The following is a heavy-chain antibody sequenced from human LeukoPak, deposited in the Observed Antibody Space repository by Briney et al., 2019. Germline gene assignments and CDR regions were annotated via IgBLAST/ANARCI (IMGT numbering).Heavy chain of an antibody. D-gene: IGHD2-2*01. CDR3: ARSIVVVPAAMPYYYYMDV. J-gene: IGHJ6*03. CDR1: GGTFSSYA. CDR2: IIPIFGTA. V-gene: IGHV1-69*13. Sequence: SVKVSCKASGGTFSSYAISGVRQAPGQGLEWMGGIIPIFGTANYAQKFQGRVTITADESTSTAYMEMSSLRSEDTAAYYCARSIVVVPAAMPYYYYMDVWGKGTTVTISS.